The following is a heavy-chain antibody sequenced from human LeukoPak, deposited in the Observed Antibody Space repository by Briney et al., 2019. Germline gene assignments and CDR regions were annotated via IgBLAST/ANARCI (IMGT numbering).Heavy chain of an antibody. D-gene: IGHD5-18*01. J-gene: IGHJ4*02. Sequence: SVKVSCKASGGTFSSYAISWVRQAPGQGLEWMGGIIPIFGTANYAQKFQGRVTITADESTSTAYMELSSLRSEDTAVYYCARDPGYSYGYRGYYFDYWGQGTLVTVSS. CDR2: IIPIFGTA. V-gene: IGHV1-69*13. CDR1: GGTFSSYA. CDR3: ARDPGYSYGYRGYYFDY.